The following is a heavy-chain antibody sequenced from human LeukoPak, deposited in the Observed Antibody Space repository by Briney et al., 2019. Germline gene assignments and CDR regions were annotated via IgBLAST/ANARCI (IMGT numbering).Heavy chain of an antibody. CDR2: IIPIFGTA. Sequence: SVKVSCKASGYTFTSYDINWVRQATGQGLEWMGGIIPIFGTANYAQKFQGRVTITADESTSTAYMELSSLRSEDTAVYYCARGYGDYPPSRYFDYWGQGTLVTVSS. D-gene: IGHD4-17*01. V-gene: IGHV1-69*13. CDR1: GYTFTSYD. J-gene: IGHJ4*02. CDR3: ARGYGDYPPSRYFDY.